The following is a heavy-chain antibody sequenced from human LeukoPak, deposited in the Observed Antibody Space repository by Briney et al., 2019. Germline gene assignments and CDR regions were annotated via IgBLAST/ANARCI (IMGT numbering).Heavy chain of an antibody. Sequence: GASVKVSCKASGYTFTSYHMHWVRQAPGQGLEWMGIINPSGGSTSYAQKFQGRVTMTRDTSTSTVYMELSSLRSEDTAVYYCARDSYDSSGSISYYFDYWGQGTLVTVSS. CDR3: ARDSYDSSGSISYYFDY. CDR2: INPSGGST. D-gene: IGHD3-22*01. J-gene: IGHJ4*02. V-gene: IGHV1-46*01. CDR1: GYTFTSYH.